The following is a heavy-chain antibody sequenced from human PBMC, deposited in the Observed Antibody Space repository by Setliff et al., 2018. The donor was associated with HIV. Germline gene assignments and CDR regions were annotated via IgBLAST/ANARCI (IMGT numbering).Heavy chain of an antibody. CDR2: IYYSGTT. V-gene: IGHV4-39*02. Sequence: SETLSLTCSVSGDSIRNSRDYWGWIRQPPGKGLEWIGNIYYSGTTYYSPSLNSRVTISVDRSRNHFSLRLSAVTASDTAVYYCARELDNSDNSDPFDVWGQGTMVTVSS. D-gene: IGHD4-4*01. CDR1: GDSIRNSRDY. CDR3: ARELDNSDNSDPFDV. J-gene: IGHJ3*01.